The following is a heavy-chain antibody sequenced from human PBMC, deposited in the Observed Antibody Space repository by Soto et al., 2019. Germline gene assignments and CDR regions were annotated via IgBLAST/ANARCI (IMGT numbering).Heavy chain of an antibody. CDR3: ARQRAASWFDP. D-gene: IGHD2-15*01. CDR2: IYYSGST. V-gene: IGHV4-39*01. J-gene: IGHJ5*02. Sequence: KPSETLSLTCTVSGGSISSSSYYWGWIRQPPGKGLEWIGSIYYSGSTYYNPSLKSRVTISVDTSKNQFSLKLSSVTAADTAVYYCARQRAASWFDPWGQGTLVTVSS. CDR1: GGSISSSSYY.